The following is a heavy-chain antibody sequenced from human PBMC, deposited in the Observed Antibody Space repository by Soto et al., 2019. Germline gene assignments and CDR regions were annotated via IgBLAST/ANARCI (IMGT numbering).Heavy chain of an antibody. V-gene: IGHV3-23*01. Sequence: PGGSLRLSCVASGFSFSSYTMNWVRQAPGKGLEWVSGVSGNGGNTYYADSVKGRFSISRDNSKNTLYLQLNSLRAEDTAIYYCAKDRMGASGWFDPWGQGXPVTVSS. CDR1: GFSFSSYT. J-gene: IGHJ5*02. D-gene: IGHD1-26*01. CDR2: VSGNGGNT. CDR3: AKDRMGASGWFDP.